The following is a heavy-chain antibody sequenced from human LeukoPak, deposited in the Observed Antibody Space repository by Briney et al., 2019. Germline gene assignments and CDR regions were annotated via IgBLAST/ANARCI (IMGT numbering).Heavy chain of an antibody. J-gene: IGHJ4*02. Sequence: PGGSLRLSCAASGFTFSNYWMNWVRQAPGKGLEWVSYISSSGSTIYYADSVKGRFTISRDNAKNSLYLQMNSLRAEDTAVYYCARVAPGGLDYWGQGTLVTVSS. V-gene: IGHV3-48*04. CDR1: GFTFSNYW. D-gene: IGHD3-10*01. CDR2: ISSSGSTI. CDR3: ARVAPGGLDY.